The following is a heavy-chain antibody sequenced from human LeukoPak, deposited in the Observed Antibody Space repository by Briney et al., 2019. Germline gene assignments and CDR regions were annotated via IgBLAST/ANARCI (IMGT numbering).Heavy chain of an antibody. CDR3: AKDGWSGYYDADRGDNWFDP. Sequence: GGSLRLSCAASGFAFSSSAMHWVRQSPDKGLEWLAIVSLDGSNKYYADSVKGRFTISRDNSKNTLYLQMNSLRAEDTAVYYCAKDGWSGYYDADRGDNWFDPWGQGTLVTVSS. D-gene: IGHD3-3*01. V-gene: IGHV3-30-3*02. CDR1: GFAFSSSA. J-gene: IGHJ5*02. CDR2: VSLDGSNK.